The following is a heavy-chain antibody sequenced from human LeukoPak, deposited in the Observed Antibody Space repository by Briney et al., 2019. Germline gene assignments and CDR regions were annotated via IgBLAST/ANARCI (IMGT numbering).Heavy chain of an antibody. CDR3: AKDSTSSPDWFDP. J-gene: IGHJ5*02. V-gene: IGHV3-23*01. D-gene: IGHD2-2*01. CDR1: GFTFSSYA. Sequence: GGSLRLSCAASGFTFSSYAMSWVRQAPGKGLEWVSAISGGGGSTYYADSVKGRFTISRDNSRNTLYLQMNSLRAEDTAVYYCAKDSTSSPDWFDPWGQGTLVTVSS. CDR2: ISGGGGST.